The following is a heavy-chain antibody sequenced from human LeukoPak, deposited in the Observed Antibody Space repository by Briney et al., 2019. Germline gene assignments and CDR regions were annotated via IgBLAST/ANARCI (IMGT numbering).Heavy chain of an antibody. CDR3: ARRGTGYNHFDY. CDR1: GFTFSSYG. CDR2: ISGSGGST. J-gene: IGHJ4*02. Sequence: GGSLRLSCAASGFTFSSYGMSWVRQAPGKGLEWVSGISGSGGSTYYADSVKGRFTISRDNSKNTLYLQMNSLRAEDTAVYYCARRGTGYNHFDYWGQGTLVTVPS. D-gene: IGHD3/OR15-3a*01. V-gene: IGHV3-23*01.